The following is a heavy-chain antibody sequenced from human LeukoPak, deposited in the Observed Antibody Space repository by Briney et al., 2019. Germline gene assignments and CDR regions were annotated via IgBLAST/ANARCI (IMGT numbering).Heavy chain of an antibody. CDR3: ARVRYSSSWYRFDY. J-gene: IGHJ4*02. D-gene: IGHD6-13*01. CDR2: INPNSGGT. V-gene: IGHV1-2*02. CDR1: GYTFTGYY. Sequence: GASVKVSCKASGYTFTGYYMHWVRQAPGQGLEWMGWINPNSGGTNYAQKFQGRVTMTRDTSIGTAYMELSRLRSDDTAVYYCARVRYSSSWYRFDYWGQGTLVTVSS.